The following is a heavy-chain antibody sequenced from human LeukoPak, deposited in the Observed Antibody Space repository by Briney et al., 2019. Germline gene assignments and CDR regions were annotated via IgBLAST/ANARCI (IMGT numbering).Heavy chain of an antibody. Sequence: GGSLRLSCAASGFTFSHYFMNWVRQVPGKGLEWVSSISSSGVYISYGDSLKGRFTISRDNAQNSLYLQMSSLTAEDTAVYYCARGTQGLFDYWGQGTLVTVSS. CDR2: ISSSGVYI. V-gene: IGHV3-21*01. CDR3: ARGTQGLFDY. CDR1: GFTFSHYF. J-gene: IGHJ4*02.